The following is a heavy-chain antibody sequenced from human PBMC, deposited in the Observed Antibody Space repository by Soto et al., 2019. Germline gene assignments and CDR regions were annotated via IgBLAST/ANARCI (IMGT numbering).Heavy chain of an antibody. CDR2: INPSGGST. Sequence: QVQLVQSGAEVKKPGASVKVSCKASGYTFTSYYMHWVRQAPGQGLEWMGIINPSGGSTSYAQKFQGRVTMTRDTSTSTVYMELSSLRSEDTAVYYWARADLAYCGGDCYSGWFDPWGQGTLVTVSS. J-gene: IGHJ5*02. CDR1: GYTFTSYY. V-gene: IGHV1-46*01. CDR3: ARADLAYCGGDCYSGWFDP. D-gene: IGHD2-21*02.